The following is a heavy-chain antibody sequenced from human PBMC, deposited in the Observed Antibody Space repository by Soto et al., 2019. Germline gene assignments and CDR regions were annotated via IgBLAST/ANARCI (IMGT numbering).Heavy chain of an antibody. V-gene: IGHV3-66*01. CDR1: GFTVRSKY. J-gene: IGHJ6*04. Sequence: PGGSLRLSCAASGFTVRSKYMSWVRQAPGKGLEGVALIQSGGPTYYADSVKGRFTISRDTSENTVHLQIGRLSAEDTAVYYSVRDGVICDCGLRYDLRLDVWGKGTTVTVSS. CDR2: IQSGGPT. D-gene: IGHD2-21*01. CDR3: VRDGVICDCGLRYDLRLDV.